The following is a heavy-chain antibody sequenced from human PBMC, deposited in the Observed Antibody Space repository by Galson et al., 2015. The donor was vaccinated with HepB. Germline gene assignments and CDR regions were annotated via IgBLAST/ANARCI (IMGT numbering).Heavy chain of an antibody. CDR3: ARDRWYGGYPDYFDY. CDR1: GFTFSSYS. Sequence: SLRLSCAASGFTFSSYSMNWVRQAPGKGLEWVSYISSSSSTIYYADSVKGRFTISRDNAKNSLYLQMNSLRAEDTAVYYCARDRWYGGYPDYFDYWGQGTLVTVSS. V-gene: IGHV3-48*01. D-gene: IGHD5-12*01. CDR2: ISSSSSTI. J-gene: IGHJ4*02.